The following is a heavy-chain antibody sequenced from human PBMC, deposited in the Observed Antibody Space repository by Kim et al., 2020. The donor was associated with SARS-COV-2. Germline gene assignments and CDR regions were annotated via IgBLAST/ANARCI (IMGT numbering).Heavy chain of an antibody. D-gene: IGHD6-13*01. Sequence: YQNHADSGKGRFTISRDNAKNSLYLQMNSLRAEDTAVYYCARASRAGFDYWGQGTLVTVSS. CDR2: YQ. V-gene: IGHV3-11*06. J-gene: IGHJ4*02. CDR3: ARASRAGFDY.